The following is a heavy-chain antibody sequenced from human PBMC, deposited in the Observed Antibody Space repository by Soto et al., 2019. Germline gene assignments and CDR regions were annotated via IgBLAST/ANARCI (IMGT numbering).Heavy chain of an antibody. V-gene: IGHV3-30*18. Sequence: GGSLRLSCAASGFTFSSYGMHWVRQAPGKGLEWVAVISYDGSNKYYADSVKGRFTISRDNSKNTLYLQMNSLRAEDTAVYYCAKDALPTYYYGSGVFDYWGQGTLVTVSS. J-gene: IGHJ4*02. CDR3: AKDALPTYYYGSGVFDY. CDR2: ISYDGSNK. D-gene: IGHD3-10*01. CDR1: GFTFSSYG.